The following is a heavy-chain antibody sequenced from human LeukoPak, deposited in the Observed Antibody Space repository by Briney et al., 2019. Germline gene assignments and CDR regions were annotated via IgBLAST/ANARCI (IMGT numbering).Heavy chain of an antibody. V-gene: IGHV4-34*01. CDR3: ARAHIVVVPAALSTVYYYYYMDV. Sequence: SEALSLTCAVYGGSFGGYYWSWIRQPPGKGLEWIGEINHSGSTNYNPSLKSRVTISVDTSKNQFSLKLSSVTAADTAVYYCARAHIVVVPAALSTVYYYYYMDVWGKGTTVTVSS. CDR2: INHSGST. J-gene: IGHJ6*03. D-gene: IGHD2-2*01. CDR1: GGSFGGYY.